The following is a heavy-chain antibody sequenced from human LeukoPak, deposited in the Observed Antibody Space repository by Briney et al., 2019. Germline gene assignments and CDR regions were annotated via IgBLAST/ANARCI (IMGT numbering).Heavy chain of an antibody. V-gene: IGHV5-51*01. CDR3: ARTDTYYYDSSGPLFDP. Sequence: GESLKISCKGSGYSFTSYWIGWVRQMPGKGLEWMGIIYPGDSDTRYSPSFQGQVTISADKSIGTAYLQWSSLKASDTAMYYCARTDTYYYDSSGPLFDPWGQGTLVTVSS. J-gene: IGHJ5*02. D-gene: IGHD3-22*01. CDR1: GYSFTSYW. CDR2: IYPGDSDT.